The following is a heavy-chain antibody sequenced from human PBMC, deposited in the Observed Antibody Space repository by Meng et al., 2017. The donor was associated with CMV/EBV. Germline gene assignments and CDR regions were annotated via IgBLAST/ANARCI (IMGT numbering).Heavy chain of an antibody. V-gene: IGHV1-24*01. Sequence: ASVKVSCKVSGYTLTELSMHWVRQAPGKGLEWMGGFDPEDSETIYAQKFQGRVTMTEDTSTDTAYMELSSLRSEDTAVYYCATDFYCSSTSCSTGYYYYGMDVWGQGTTVTVSS. CDR2: FDPEDSET. J-gene: IGHJ6*02. D-gene: IGHD2-2*01. CDR3: ATDFYCSSTSCSTGYYYYGMDV. CDR1: GYTLTELS.